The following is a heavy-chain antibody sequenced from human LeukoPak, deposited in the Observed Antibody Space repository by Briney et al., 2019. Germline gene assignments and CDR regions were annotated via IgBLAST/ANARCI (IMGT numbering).Heavy chain of an antibody. V-gene: IGHV4-59*01. CDR3: ARAGTYYYGSGSYGG. Sequence: PSETLSLTCTVSGGSISSYYWSWIRQPPGKGLEWIGYIYYSGSTNYNPSLKSRVTISVDTSKNQFSLKLSSVTAADTAVYYCARAGTYYYGSGSYGGWGQGTLVTVSS. J-gene: IGHJ4*02. D-gene: IGHD3-10*01. CDR2: IYYSGST. CDR1: GGSISSYY.